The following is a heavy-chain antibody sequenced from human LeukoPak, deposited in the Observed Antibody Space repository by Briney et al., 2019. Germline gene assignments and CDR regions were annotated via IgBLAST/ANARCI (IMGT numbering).Heavy chain of an antibody. J-gene: IGHJ4*02. CDR3: ARSFGSGNYFDY. V-gene: IGHV4-59*01. D-gene: IGHD3-10*01. CDR2: IYYSGSA. CDR1: GGSISTYY. Sequence: SETLSLTCTVSGGSISTYYWSWIRQPPGKGLEWIGYIYYSGSANYNPSLKNRVTISIDTSKNQFSLKLSSVTAADTAVYYCARSFGSGNYFDYWGQGTLVTVSS.